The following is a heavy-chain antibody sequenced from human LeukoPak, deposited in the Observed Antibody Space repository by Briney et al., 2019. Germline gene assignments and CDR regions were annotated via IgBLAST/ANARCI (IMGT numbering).Heavy chain of an antibody. Sequence: PSETLSLTCAVYGGSFSGYYWSWIRQPPGKGLEWIGEINHSGSTNYNPSLKSRVTISVDTSKNQFSLKLSSVTAADTAVYYCARRYDMTTVNPNWFDPWGQGTLVTVSS. CDR1: GGSFSGYY. J-gene: IGHJ5*02. CDR3: ARRYDMTTVNPNWFDP. D-gene: IGHD4-17*01. V-gene: IGHV4-34*01. CDR2: INHSGST.